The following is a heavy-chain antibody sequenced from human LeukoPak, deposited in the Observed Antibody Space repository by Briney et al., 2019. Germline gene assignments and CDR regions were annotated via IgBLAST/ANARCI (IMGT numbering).Heavy chain of an antibody. CDR3: ARVQGGGYRTADY. D-gene: IGHD6-19*01. J-gene: IGHJ4*02. V-gene: IGHV3-48*01. CDR2: ISSSSSTI. CDR1: GFTFSSYS. Sequence: GGSLRLSCAASGFTFSSYSMNWVRQAPGKGLEWVSYISSSSSTIYYADSVKGRFTISRDNAKNSLYLQMNSLRAEDTAMYYCARVQGGGYRTADYWGQGTLVTVSS.